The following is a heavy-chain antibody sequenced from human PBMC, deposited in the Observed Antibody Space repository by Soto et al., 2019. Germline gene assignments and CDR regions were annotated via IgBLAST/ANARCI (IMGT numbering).Heavy chain of an antibody. CDR1: GYSFTSYW. V-gene: IGHV5-51*01. J-gene: IGHJ5*02. Sequence: PGESLKISCKGSGYSFTSYWIGWVRQMPGKGLGWMGIIYPGDSDTRYSPSFQGQVTISADKSISTAYLQWSSLKASDTAMYYCARHGPYYDFWSGYYRFDPWGQGTQVTVSS. D-gene: IGHD3-3*01. CDR2: IYPGDSDT. CDR3: ARHGPYYDFWSGYYRFDP.